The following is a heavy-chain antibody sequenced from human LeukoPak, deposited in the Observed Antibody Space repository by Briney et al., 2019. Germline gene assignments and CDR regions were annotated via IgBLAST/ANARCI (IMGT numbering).Heavy chain of an antibody. Sequence: SETLSLTCTASGGSISSSSYYWGWIRQPPGKGLEWIGSIYYSGSTYYTPSLKSRVTISVDTSKNQFSLKLSSVTAADTAVYYCAGQYDFWSGSGQKNWFDPWGQGTLVTVSS. CDR3: AGQYDFWSGSGQKNWFDP. D-gene: IGHD3-3*01. CDR2: IYYSGST. CDR1: GGSISSSSYY. V-gene: IGHV4-39*01. J-gene: IGHJ5*02.